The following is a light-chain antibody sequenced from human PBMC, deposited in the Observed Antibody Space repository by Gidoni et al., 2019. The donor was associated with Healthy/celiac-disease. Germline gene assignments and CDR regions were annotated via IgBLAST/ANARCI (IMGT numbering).Light chain of an antibody. CDR2: GAS. Sequence: EIVLTQSPGTLSLSPGERATLSCRASQSVSSSYLAWYQQKPGQAPRLLIYGASSRATGIPDRFSGSGSGTDFTLTISRLEPEDFAVYYCQQYGSSPWLFXXXTKVEIK. V-gene: IGKV3-20*01. CDR1: QSVSSSY. J-gene: IGKJ1*01. CDR3: QQYGSSPWL.